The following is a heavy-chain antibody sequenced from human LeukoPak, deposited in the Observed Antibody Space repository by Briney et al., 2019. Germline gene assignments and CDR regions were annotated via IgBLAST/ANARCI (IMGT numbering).Heavy chain of an antibody. CDR3: ARSFIAVAGTSWFDP. CDR1: GYTFTSYA. V-gene: IGHV1-3*01. Sequence: ASVKVSCKASGYTFTSYAMHWGRQAPGQRREWMGWINAGNGNTKYSQKFQGRVTITRDTSASTAYMELSSLRSEDTAVYYCARSFIAVAGTSWFDPWGQGTLVTVSS. D-gene: IGHD6-19*01. J-gene: IGHJ5*02. CDR2: INAGNGNT.